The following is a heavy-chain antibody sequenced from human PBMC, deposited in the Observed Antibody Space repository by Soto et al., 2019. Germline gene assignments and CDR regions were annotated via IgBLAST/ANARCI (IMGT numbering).Heavy chain of an antibody. V-gene: IGHV4-34*01. J-gene: IGHJ3*02. D-gene: IGHD6-19*01. CDR2: INHSGST. Sequence: NPSETLSLTCAVYGGSFSGYYWSWIRQPPGKGLEWIGEINHSGSTNYNPSLKSRVTISVDTSKNQFSLKLSSVTAADTAVYYCAREGVVAVAGSYFNDAFDIWGQGTMVTVSS. CDR3: AREGVVAVAGSYFNDAFDI. CDR1: GGSFSGYY.